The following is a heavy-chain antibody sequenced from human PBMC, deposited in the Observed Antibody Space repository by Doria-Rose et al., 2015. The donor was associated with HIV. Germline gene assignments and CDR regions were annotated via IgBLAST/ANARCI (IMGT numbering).Heavy chain of an antibody. CDR3: ALIKSSRWYHKYYFDF. CDR1: GVSLSSPGMG. CDR2: IFSDDER. J-gene: IGHJ4*02. V-gene: IGHV2-26*01. Sequence: QVQLVQSGPVLVKPAETLTLTCTVSGVSLSSPGMGVSWIRQPPGKTLEWLANIFSDDERSYKTSLKSRLTISRGTSKRQLVLPMTDMDPVDTATYYCALIKSSRWYHKYYFDFWGQGTLVIVSA. D-gene: IGHD6-13*01.